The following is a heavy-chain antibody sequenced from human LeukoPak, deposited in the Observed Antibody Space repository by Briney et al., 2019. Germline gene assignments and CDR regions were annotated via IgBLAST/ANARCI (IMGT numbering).Heavy chain of an antibody. CDR1: GFTVSSDY. CDR3: ARDHLPLSSNDLSGGFVI. CDR2: IYSGGNT. V-gene: IGHV3-66*01. Sequence: GGSLRLSCSASGFTVSSDYMSWVRQAPGKGLEWVSFIYSGGNTYYADSVKGRFTISRDNSKNTLYLQMNSLRSAATAVYYCARDHLPLSSNDLSGGFVIWGQGTMVTVSS. D-gene: IGHD1-26*01. J-gene: IGHJ3*02.